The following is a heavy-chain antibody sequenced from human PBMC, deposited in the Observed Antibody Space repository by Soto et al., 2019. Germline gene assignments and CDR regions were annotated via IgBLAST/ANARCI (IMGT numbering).Heavy chain of an antibody. D-gene: IGHD3-9*01. J-gene: IGHJ6*02. Sequence: ASVKVSCKASGYTFTSYYMHWVRQAPGQGLEWMGIINPSGGSTGYAQKFQGRVTMTRDTSTSTVYMELSSLRSEDTAVYYCARVMAYYDILTGYYRHYYYYGMDVWGQGTTVTVSS. V-gene: IGHV1-46*03. CDR3: ARVMAYYDILTGYYRHYYYYGMDV. CDR1: GYTFTSYY. CDR2: INPSGGST.